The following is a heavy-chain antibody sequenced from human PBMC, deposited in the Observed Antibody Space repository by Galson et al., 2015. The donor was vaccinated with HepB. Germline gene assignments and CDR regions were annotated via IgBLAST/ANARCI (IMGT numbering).Heavy chain of an antibody. D-gene: IGHD2-2*01. CDR1: GHMFIGYY. J-gene: IGHJ4*02. CDR2: ISADSGST. V-gene: IGHV1-2*06. CDR3: ARDVQPDF. Sequence: SVKVSCKASGHMFIGYYIHWVRQAPGQGLEWMGRISADSGSTDYAQKLEGRFTMTRDRSISTVYMELRGLTSDDTAVYYCARDVQPDFWGQGTLVTVST.